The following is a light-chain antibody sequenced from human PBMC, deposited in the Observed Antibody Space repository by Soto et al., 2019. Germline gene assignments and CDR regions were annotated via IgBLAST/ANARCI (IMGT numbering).Light chain of an antibody. V-gene: IGKV1-39*01. CDR1: QDIDNY. CDR2: DAS. J-gene: IGKJ1*01. Sequence: DIQMTQSPSSLSASVGDRVTITCQASQDIDNYLNWYQQKPGKAPNLLIYDASNLETGAPSRFSGGGSGTDFTLTISSLQPEDFATYYCQQSYSTLWTFGQGTKVDIK. CDR3: QQSYSTLWT.